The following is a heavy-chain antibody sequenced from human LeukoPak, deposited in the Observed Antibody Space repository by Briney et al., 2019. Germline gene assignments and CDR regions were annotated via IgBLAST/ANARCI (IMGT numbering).Heavy chain of an antibody. D-gene: IGHD3-16*02. CDR3: ARHSSTYYDYVWGSYPYMDV. J-gene: IGHJ6*03. CDR2: IYYSGST. Sequence: SETLSLTCTVSGGSISSYYWSWIRQSPGKGLEWIGYIYYSGSTNYNPSLNSRVTISVDTSKNQFSLKLYSVTAADTAVYYCARHSSTYYDYVWGSYPYMDVWGNGTTVTVSS. CDR1: GGSISSYY. V-gene: IGHV4-59*08.